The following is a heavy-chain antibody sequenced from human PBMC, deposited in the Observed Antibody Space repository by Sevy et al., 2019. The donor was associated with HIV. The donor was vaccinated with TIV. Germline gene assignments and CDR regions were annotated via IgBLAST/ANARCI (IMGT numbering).Heavy chain of an antibody. J-gene: IGHJ6*02. V-gene: IGHV1-18*01. CDR3: ARDLGRSLYYYYGMDV. CDR1: GYTFTSYG. D-gene: IGHD1-26*01. CDR2: ISAYNGNT. Sequence: ASVKVSCKASGYTFTSYGISWVRQAPGQGLEWMGWISAYNGNTNYAQKLQGRVTMTTDTSTSTAYMELRSLRSDDTAVYYCARDLGRSLYYYYGMDVWGPGTTVTVSS.